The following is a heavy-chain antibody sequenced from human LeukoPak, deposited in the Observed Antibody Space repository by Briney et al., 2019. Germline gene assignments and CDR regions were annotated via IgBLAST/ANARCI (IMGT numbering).Heavy chain of an antibody. J-gene: IGHJ4*02. CDR2: ISSSSSYI. Sequence: GGLRLSCAASGFTFNIYSMNWVRQAPGKGLEWVSSISSSSSYIYYADPVKGRFTISRDNAKNSLYLQMNSLRAEDTAVYYCAPVLVPAAMTLGFDYWGQGTLVTVSS. D-gene: IGHD2-2*01. V-gene: IGHV3-21*01. CDR3: APVLVPAAMTLGFDY. CDR1: GFTFNIYS.